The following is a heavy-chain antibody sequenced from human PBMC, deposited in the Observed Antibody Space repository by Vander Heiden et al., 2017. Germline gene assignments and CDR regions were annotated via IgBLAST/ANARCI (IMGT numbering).Heavy chain of an antibody. CDR3: ASDHSRTRYGFDY. J-gene: IGHJ4*02. CDR1: GFPFSSYS. Sequence: EVQLVESGVGLVQPGGSLRLLCAASGFPFSSYSMNWVRQAPGKGLEWVSYISSSSSTIYYADSVKGRFTISRDNAKNSLYLQMNSLRDEDTAVYYCASDHSRTRYGFDYWGQGTLVTVSS. CDR2: ISSSSSTI. D-gene: IGHD6-13*01. V-gene: IGHV3-48*02.